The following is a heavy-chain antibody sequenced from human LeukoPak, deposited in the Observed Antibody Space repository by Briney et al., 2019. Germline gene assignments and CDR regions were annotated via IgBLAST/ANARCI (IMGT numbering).Heavy chain of an antibody. D-gene: IGHD6-19*01. CDR2: INHSGST. J-gene: IGHJ4*02. CDR3: ARSYSSGWFGY. V-gene: IGHV4-34*01. CDR1: GGSFSGYY. Sequence: SETLSLTCAVYGGSFSGYYWSWIRQPPGKGLEWIGEINHSGSTNYNPSLKSRVTISVDTSKNQFSLKLSSVTAADTAVYYCARSYSSGWFGYWGQGTLVTVSS.